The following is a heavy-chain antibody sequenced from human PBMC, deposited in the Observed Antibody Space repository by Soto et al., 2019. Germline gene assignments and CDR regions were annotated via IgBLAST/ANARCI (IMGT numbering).Heavy chain of an antibody. V-gene: IGHV5-51*01. D-gene: IGHD2-8*02. CDR1: GYNFANFW. Sequence: GESLKISCKGSGYNFANFWIGWVRQMPGKGLEWMGMIFPGDSDTKNSPSLEGQITMSVDKSDSSAYLQWRSLKASDTAIHYCAAGYSTGLDAFDIWGQGTMVTVSS. CDR2: IFPGDSDT. CDR3: AAGYSTGLDAFDI. J-gene: IGHJ3*02.